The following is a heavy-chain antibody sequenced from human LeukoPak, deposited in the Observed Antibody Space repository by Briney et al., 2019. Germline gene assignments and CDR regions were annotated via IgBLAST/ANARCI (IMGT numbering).Heavy chain of an antibody. CDR1: GYTLTKLS. V-gene: IGHV1-24*01. CDR3: ASGLVCGDRTSCHDY. CDR2: FDPENGET. J-gene: IGHJ4*02. Sequence: GASVKVSCKVSGYTLTKLSMHWVRQAPGKGLEWMGGFDPENGETFYAQKFQGRVTMTEDTSTDTAYMELSTLRSEDTAIYYCASGLVCGDRTSCHDYWGQGTLVTVSS. D-gene: IGHD2-2*01.